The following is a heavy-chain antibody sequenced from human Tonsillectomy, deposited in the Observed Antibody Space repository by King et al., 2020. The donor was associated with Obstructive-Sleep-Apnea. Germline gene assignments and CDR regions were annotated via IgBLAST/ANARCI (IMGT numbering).Heavy chain of an antibody. D-gene: IGHD5-18*01. CDR1: GFTFSSYS. J-gene: IGHJ6*02. V-gene: IGHV3-48*04. CDR2: IIRISSTI. CDR3: ARDSGYSYGASYYYYGMDV. Sequence: VQLVESGGGLVQPGGSLRLSCAASGFTFSSYSMNGVRQAPGKGLEWVSYIIRISSTIYYSASVKGRFTISTYNAKNSLYLQMKSMRAEDTAVYYCARDSGYSYGASYYYYGMDVWGQGTTVTVSS.